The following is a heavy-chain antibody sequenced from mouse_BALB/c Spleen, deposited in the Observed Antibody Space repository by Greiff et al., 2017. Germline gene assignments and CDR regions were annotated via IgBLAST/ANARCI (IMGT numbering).Heavy chain of an antibody. CDR2: ILPGSGST. CDR3: AGGNPFAY. J-gene: IGHJ3*01. Sequence: VKLMESGAELMKPGASVKISCKATGYTFSSYWIEWVKQRPGHGLEWIGEILPGSGSTNYNEKFKGKATFTADTSSNTAYMQLSSLTSEDSAVYYCAGGNPFAYWGQGTLVTVSA. CDR1: GYTFSSYW. D-gene: IGHD2-1*01. V-gene: IGHV1-9*01.